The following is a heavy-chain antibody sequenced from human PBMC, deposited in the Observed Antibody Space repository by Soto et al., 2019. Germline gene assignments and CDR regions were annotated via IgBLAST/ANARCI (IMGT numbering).Heavy chain of an antibody. Sequence: QVQLQESGPGLVKPSETLSLTCTVSGGSVSSGSYYWSWIRQPPGKGLEWIGYIYYSGSTYYNPSLKSRVTISVDTSKNQFSLKLSSVTATDTAVYYCARDLVVRGVMDYWGQGTLVTVSS. CDR3: ARDLVVRGVMDY. J-gene: IGHJ4*02. CDR2: IYYSGST. V-gene: IGHV4-61*01. D-gene: IGHD3-10*01. CDR1: GGSVSSGSYY.